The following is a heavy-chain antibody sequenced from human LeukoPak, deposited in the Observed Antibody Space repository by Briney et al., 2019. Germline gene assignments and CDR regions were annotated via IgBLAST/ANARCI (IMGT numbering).Heavy chain of an antibody. D-gene: IGHD2-15*01. Sequence: SETLSLTCTVSGGSISSYYWSWIRQPPGKGLEWIGYIYYSGSTNYNPSLKSRVTISVDTSKNQFSLKLSSVTAADTAVYYCARGGYCSGGSCFVGFGPWGQGTLVTVSS. CDR3: ARGGYCSGGSCFVGFGP. V-gene: IGHV4-59*01. CDR1: GGSISSYY. CDR2: IYYSGST. J-gene: IGHJ5*02.